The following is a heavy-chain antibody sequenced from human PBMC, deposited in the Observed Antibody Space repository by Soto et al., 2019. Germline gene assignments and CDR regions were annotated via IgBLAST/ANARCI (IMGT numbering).Heavy chain of an antibody. CDR2: IIPIFGTA. J-gene: IGHJ5*02. Sequence: ASVKVSCKASGGTFSSYAISWVRQAPGQGLEWMGGIIPIFGTANYAQKFQGRVTITADESTSTAYMELSSLRSEDTAVYYCAGGAPQLGYYDSSGYYFDPWGQGTLVTVSS. D-gene: IGHD3-22*01. CDR3: AGGAPQLGYYDSSGYYFDP. V-gene: IGHV1-69*13. CDR1: GGTFSSYA.